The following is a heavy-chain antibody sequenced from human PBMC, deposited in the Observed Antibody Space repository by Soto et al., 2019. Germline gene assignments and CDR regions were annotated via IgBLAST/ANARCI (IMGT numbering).Heavy chain of an antibody. V-gene: IGHV4-30-4*01. D-gene: IGHD2-2*02. CDR2: IYYSGST. Sequence: SETLSLTXTVSGGSISSGDYYWSWIRQPPGKDLEWIGYIYYSGSTYYNPSLKSRVTISVDTSKNQFSLKLSSVTAADTAVYYCAREGYHCSSTSCYTHGWFDPWGQGTLVTVSS. J-gene: IGHJ5*02. CDR3: AREGYHCSSTSCYTHGWFDP. CDR1: GGSISSGDYY.